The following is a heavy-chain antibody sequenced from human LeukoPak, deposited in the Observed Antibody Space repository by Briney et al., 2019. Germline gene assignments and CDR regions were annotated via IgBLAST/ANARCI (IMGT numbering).Heavy chain of an antibody. D-gene: IGHD2-15*01. J-gene: IGHJ3*02. CDR3: ARPGGGYCSGGRCHGSGDAFEI. CDR1: GGSISNYY. CDR2: IYSSGST. Sequence: PSETLSLTCTVSGGSISNYYWSWIRQPAGKGLQWIGHIYSSGSTNYNPSLTGRVTMSVDKSKDQLSLKLSSVTAADTAVYYCARPGGGYCSGGRCHGSGDAFEIWGQGTMVTVSS. V-gene: IGHV4-4*07.